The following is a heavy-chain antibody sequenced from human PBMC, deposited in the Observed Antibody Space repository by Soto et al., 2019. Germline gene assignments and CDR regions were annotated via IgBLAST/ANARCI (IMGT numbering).Heavy chain of an antibody. CDR3: AKSWVSFDY. V-gene: IGHV3-23*01. J-gene: IGHJ4*02. CDR2: ISGSGGST. CDR1: GFTFISYA. Sequence: EVQLLESGGGLVQPGGSLRLSCAASGFTFISYARSWFRQAPGKVLEGVSAISGSGGSTYYADSVKDRFTIPRNKSKNALYLKMSSLGAEDTAVYYCAKSWVSFDYWGQGTLVTVS. D-gene: IGHD7-27*01.